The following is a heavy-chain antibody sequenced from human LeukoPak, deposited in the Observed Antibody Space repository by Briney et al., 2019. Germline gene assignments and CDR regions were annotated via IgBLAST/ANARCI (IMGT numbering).Heavy chain of an antibody. J-gene: IGHJ5*02. CDR3: ARAMVYVLNWFDP. Sequence: SETLSLTCAVSGYSISSGYYWGWIRQPPGKGLEWIGSIYHSGSTYYNPSLKSRVTISVDTSKSQFSLKLSSVTAADTAVYYCARAMVYVLNWFDPWGQGTLVTVST. D-gene: IGHD2-8*01. V-gene: IGHV4-38-2*01. CDR2: IYHSGST. CDR1: GYSISSGYY.